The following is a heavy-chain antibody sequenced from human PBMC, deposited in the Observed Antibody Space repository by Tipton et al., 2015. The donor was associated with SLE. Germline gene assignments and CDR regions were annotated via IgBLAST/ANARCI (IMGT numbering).Heavy chain of an antibody. D-gene: IGHD2-21*01. J-gene: IGHJ4*02. V-gene: IGHV4-4*07. CDR1: GGSIIGYY. Sequence: TLSLTCTVSGGSIIGYYWSWIRQPAGKGPEWIGRIYSGGRTIHNPSLTSRVTMSLDTSKSQFSLKLTSVTAADTAVYCCARDWGGEALYFWGQGTLVTVSS. CDR3: ARDWGGEALYF. CDR2: IYSGGRT.